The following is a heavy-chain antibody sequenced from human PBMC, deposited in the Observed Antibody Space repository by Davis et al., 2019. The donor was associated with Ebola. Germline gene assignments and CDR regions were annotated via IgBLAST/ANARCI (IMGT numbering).Heavy chain of an antibody. V-gene: IGHV1-69*13. CDR2: IIPIFGTA. Sequence: SVTVSCKASRCTFSSYALSWVRLAPGQALEWMGGIIPIFGTANYAQKFQGRVTITADESTSTAYMELSSLRSEDTAVYYCARERFRNNRQCDYWGQGTLVTVSS. CDR1: RCTFSSYA. D-gene: IGHD1/OR15-1a*01. J-gene: IGHJ4*02. CDR3: ARERFRNNRQCDY.